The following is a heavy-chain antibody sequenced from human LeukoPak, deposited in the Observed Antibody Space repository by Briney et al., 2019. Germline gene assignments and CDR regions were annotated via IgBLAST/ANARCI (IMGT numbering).Heavy chain of an antibody. J-gene: IGHJ3*02. D-gene: IGHD6-19*01. CDR2: INWNGGST. CDR1: GFTFDDYG. CDR3: ARDGGYSSGWYQFAFDI. V-gene: IGHV3-20*04. Sequence: GGSLRLSCAASGFTFDDYGMSWVRQAPGKGLEWVSGINWNGGSTGYADSVKGRFTISRDNAKNSLYLQMNSLRAEDTALYYCARDGGYSSGWYQFAFDIWGQGTMVTASS.